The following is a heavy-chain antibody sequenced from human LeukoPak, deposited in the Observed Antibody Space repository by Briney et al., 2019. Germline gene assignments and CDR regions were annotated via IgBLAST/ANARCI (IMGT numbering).Heavy chain of an antibody. CDR2: INGDGRET. CDR3: ARSATGAYFDY. Sequence: GGSLRLSCAASGFTFSHYWMHWVRQAPGKGLVWVSRINGDGRETTYADSVKGRFTISRDNAKSTLYLQMNSLGAEDKGVYYCARSATGAYFDYWGRGILGTVSS. J-gene: IGHJ4*02. CDR1: GFTFSHYW. D-gene: IGHD3-16*01. V-gene: IGHV3-74*03.